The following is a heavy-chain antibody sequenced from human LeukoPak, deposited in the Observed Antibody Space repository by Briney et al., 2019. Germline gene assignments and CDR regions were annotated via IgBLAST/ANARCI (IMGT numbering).Heavy chain of an antibody. CDR3: ARDLTDCSGGSCYLYYFDY. V-gene: IGHV3-30*04. D-gene: IGHD2-15*01. CDR2: ISYDGSSK. CDR1: GFTFSTYA. J-gene: IGHJ4*02. Sequence: GGSLRLSCAASGFTFSTYAMHWVRQAPGKGLEWVAVISYDGSSKYYADSVKGRFTISRDNSKNTLYLQMNSLRAEDTAVYYCARDLTDCSGGSCYLYYFDYWGQGTLVTVSS.